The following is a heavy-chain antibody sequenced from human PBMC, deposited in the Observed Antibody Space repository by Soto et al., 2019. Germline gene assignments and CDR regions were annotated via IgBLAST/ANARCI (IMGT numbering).Heavy chain of an antibody. Sequence: QVQLVQSGPEVKKPGASVKVSCNASGNTFASHGFSWVRQAPGQGLEWMGWISGFNGQTNYALKFQGRVTLTTDTSTSTASMELRSLRSDDTAVYFCARVDPRGVAVVRDYWGQGTLVTVSS. D-gene: IGHD3-10*01. CDR2: ISGFNGQT. V-gene: IGHV1-18*01. J-gene: IGHJ4*02. CDR1: GNTFASHG. CDR3: ARVDPRGVAVVRDY.